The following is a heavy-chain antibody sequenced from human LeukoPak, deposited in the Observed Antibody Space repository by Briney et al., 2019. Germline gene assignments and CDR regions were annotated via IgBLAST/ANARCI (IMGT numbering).Heavy chain of an antibody. J-gene: IGHJ4*02. CDR1: GFTFSGYW. V-gene: IGHV3-74*01. CDR2: IDNDGSGT. Sequence: GESLKISCAASGFTFSGYWMLWVRQAPGKGLVWVSRIDNDGSGTTYADFVKGRFTISRDNDKNTLYLQMSSLRGEDTAVYYCARAAYKSSPDYWGQGSLVTVSS. D-gene: IGHD1-14*01. CDR3: ARAAYKSSPDY.